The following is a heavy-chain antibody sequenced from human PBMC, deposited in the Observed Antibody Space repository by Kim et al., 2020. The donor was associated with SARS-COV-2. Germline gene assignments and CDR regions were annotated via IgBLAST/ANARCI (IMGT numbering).Heavy chain of an antibody. CDR1: GYTFTSYG. Sequence: ASVKVSCKASGYTFTSYGISWVRQAPGQGLEWMGWISAYNGNTNYAQKLQGRVTMTTDTSTSTAYMELRSLRSDDTAVYYCARGATVTTVYYYYYGMDVWGQGTTVTVSS. V-gene: IGHV1-18*01. CDR2: ISAYNGNT. CDR3: ARGATVTTVYYYYYGMDV. D-gene: IGHD4-17*01. J-gene: IGHJ6*02.